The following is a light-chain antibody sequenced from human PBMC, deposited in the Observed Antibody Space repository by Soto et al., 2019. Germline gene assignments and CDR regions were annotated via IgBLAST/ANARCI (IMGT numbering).Light chain of an antibody. J-gene: IGLJ1*01. CDR1: SSDVGGQNF. CDR3: ASRTSSSTYV. CDR2: EVS. V-gene: IGLV2-14*01. Sequence: QSALTQPASVSGSPGQSITISCTGTSSDVGGQNFVSWYQQHPGKAPKLMISEVSNRPSGVPNRFSGSKSGNTASLTISGLQAEDEADYYCASRTSSSTYVFGPGTKLTVL.